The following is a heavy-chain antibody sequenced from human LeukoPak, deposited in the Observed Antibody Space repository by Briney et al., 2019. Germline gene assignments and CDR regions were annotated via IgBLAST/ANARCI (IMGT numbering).Heavy chain of an antibody. CDR3: AKDFSSYYYDSSGLGY. J-gene: IGHJ4*02. Sequence: GGSLRLSCAASGFTFSSYGMHWVRQAPGKELEWVAVIWYDGSNKYYADSVKGRFTISRDNSKNTLYLQMNSLRAEDTAVYYCAKDFSSYYYDSSGLGYWGQGILVTVSS. CDR2: IWYDGSNK. V-gene: IGHV3-33*06. CDR1: GFTFSSYG. D-gene: IGHD3-22*01.